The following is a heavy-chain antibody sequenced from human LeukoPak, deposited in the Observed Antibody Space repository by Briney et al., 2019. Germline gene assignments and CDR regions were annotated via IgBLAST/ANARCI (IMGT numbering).Heavy chain of an antibody. D-gene: IGHD3-22*01. CDR1: GYTFTGYY. Sequence: ASVKVSCKASGYTFTGYYIHWVRQAPGQGLEWMGWINPNSGDTNYAQKFQGRVTLTRDTSISTAYMELSSLRSEDTAVYYCATLNGDSSGYYQPDFDYWGQGTLVTVSS. V-gene: IGHV1-2*02. CDR3: ATLNGDSSGYYQPDFDY. J-gene: IGHJ4*02. CDR2: INPNSGDT.